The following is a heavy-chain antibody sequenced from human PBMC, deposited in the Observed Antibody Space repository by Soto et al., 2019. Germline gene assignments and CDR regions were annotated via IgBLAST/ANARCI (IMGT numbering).Heavy chain of an antibody. Sequence: SETLSLTCAVYGESFSGDYWSWIRRPPGKGLEWIGGSNCSGSTIYNPSLKSRVTISVDTSSNRFSLSLTSVTAAETAIYYCARVVDPCGGHCFSLVYFDYWGQGALVTVSS. CDR2: SNCSGST. V-gene: IGHV4-34*01. J-gene: IGHJ4*02. CDR3: ARVVDPCGGHCFSLVYFDY. D-gene: IGHD2-21*02. CDR1: GESFSGDY.